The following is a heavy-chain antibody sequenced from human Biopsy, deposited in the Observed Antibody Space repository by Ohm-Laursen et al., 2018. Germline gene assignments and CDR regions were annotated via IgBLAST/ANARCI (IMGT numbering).Heavy chain of an antibody. CDR2: INPNTGAT. Sequence: GASVKVSCKASGYTLTGYAMHWVRQAPGEGLEWIGLINPNTGATTYAQKFQGRVSMTRDTSVSTAYLELSSLRSDDTAIYYCARDLLEWSLPSWGQGTLVTVSS. D-gene: IGHD3-3*01. CDR3: ARDLLEWSLPS. V-gene: IGHV1-2*02. J-gene: IGHJ4*02. CDR1: GYTLTGYA.